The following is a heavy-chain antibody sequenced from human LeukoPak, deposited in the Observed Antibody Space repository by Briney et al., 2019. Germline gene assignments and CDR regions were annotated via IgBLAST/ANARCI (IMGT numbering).Heavy chain of an antibody. J-gene: IGHJ6*03. V-gene: IGHV4-38-2*01. CDR1: GYSISSGYY. Sequence: TASETLSLTCAVSGYSISSGYYWGWIRQPPGKGLEWIGSICHSGSTYYNPSLKSRVTISVDTSKNQFSLKLSSVTAADTAVYYCARLGYSGYAYYMDVWGKGTTVTVSS. CDR2: ICHSGST. D-gene: IGHD5-12*01. CDR3: ARLGYSGYAYYMDV.